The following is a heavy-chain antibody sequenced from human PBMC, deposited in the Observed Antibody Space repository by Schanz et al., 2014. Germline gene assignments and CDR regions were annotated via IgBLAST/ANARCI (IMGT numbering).Heavy chain of an antibody. CDR2: IIPPLRQT. V-gene: IGHV1-69*04. Sequence: QVRLVQSGAEVKKPGSSVKVSCKSSGATFNSYAFGWVRQAPGQGFEWVGSIIPPLRQTRYAQKFEERVIINADTSTTTVYMDLASLTSDDTAVYFCARIIDGDYRYWGQGTLVTVSS. CDR1: GATFNSYA. D-gene: IGHD4-17*01. J-gene: IGHJ4*02. CDR3: ARIIDGDYRY.